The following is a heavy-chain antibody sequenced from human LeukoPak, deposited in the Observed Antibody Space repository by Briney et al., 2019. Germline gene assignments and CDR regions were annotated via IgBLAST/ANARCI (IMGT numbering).Heavy chain of an antibody. CDR1: GDTFSSYA. Sequence: SVKVSCKASGDTFSSYAISWVRQAPGQGLEWMGGIIPIFGTANYAQKFQGRVTITADTSTNTTYMELSSLRSDDTAIYYCARAGLIAAAGSRFDPWGQGTLVTVSS. J-gene: IGHJ5*02. CDR3: ARAGLIAAAGSRFDP. V-gene: IGHV1-69*06. D-gene: IGHD6-13*01. CDR2: IIPIFGTA.